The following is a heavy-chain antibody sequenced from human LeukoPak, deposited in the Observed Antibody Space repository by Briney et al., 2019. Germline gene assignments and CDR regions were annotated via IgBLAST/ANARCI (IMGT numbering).Heavy chain of an antibody. CDR1: GYTFTGYY. V-gene: IGHV1-2*06. D-gene: IGHD3-22*01. Sequence: ASVKVSCKASGYTFTGYYMHWVRRAPGQGLEWMGRINPNSGGTNYAQKFQGRVTMTRDTSISTAYMELSRLRSDDTAVYYCARDVYDSSGYYWGVGFDYWGQGTLVTVPS. J-gene: IGHJ4*02. CDR3: ARDVYDSSGYYWGVGFDY. CDR2: INPNSGGT.